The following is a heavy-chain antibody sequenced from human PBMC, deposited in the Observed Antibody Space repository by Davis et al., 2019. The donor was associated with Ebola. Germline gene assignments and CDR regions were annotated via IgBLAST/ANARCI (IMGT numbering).Heavy chain of an antibody. Sequence: GGSLRLSCAASGFTFSSYAMSWVRQAPGKGLEWVSGISGSGGSINYADSVKGRFTISRDNAKNSLYLQMNSLRAEDTAVYYCARDIAAAATSVEYWGQGTLVTVSS. J-gene: IGHJ4*02. CDR3: ARDIAAAATSVEY. V-gene: IGHV3-23*01. D-gene: IGHD6-25*01. CDR1: GFTFSSYA. CDR2: ISGSGGSI.